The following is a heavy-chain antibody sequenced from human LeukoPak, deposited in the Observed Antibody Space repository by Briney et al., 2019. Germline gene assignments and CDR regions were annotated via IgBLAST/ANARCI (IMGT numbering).Heavy chain of an antibody. Sequence: ASVKVSCKASGYTFTGYYMHWVRQAPGQGLEWMGWISAYNGNTNYAQKLQGRVTMTTDTSTSTAYMELRSLRSDDTAVYYCARVAMVRGPIRGAFDIWGQGTMVTVSS. D-gene: IGHD3-10*01. V-gene: IGHV1-18*04. CDR3: ARVAMVRGPIRGAFDI. CDR2: ISAYNGNT. J-gene: IGHJ3*02. CDR1: GYTFTGYY.